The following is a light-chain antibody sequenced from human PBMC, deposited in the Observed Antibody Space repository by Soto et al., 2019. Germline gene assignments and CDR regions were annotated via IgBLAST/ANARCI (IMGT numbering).Light chain of an antibody. V-gene: IGLV2-14*01. J-gene: IGLJ1*01. Sequence: QSVLTQPASVSGSPGPSITISCTGTNGDIGRYNRVSWYQQHPGKAPKLIIYEVTDRPSRVSNRCSGSKSGNTASLTISGLQAKVEAEYYCSSYTNINARACVFGTGTKVTVL. CDR1: NGDIGRYNR. CDR3: SSYTNINARACV. CDR2: EVT.